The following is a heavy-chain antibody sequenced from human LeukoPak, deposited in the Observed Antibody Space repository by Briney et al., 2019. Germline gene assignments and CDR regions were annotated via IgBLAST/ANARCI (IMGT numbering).Heavy chain of an antibody. CDR1: GGSISSYY. J-gene: IGHJ4*02. V-gene: IGHV4-59*01. D-gene: IGHD3-10*01. CDR3: AATMVRSYYFDY. CDR2: IYYSGST. Sequence: SETLSLTCTVSGGSISSYYWSWIRQPPGKGLEWIGYIYYSGSTNYNPSLKRRVTISVDTSKNQFSLKLSSVTAADTAVYYCAATMVRSYYFDYWGQGTLVTVSS.